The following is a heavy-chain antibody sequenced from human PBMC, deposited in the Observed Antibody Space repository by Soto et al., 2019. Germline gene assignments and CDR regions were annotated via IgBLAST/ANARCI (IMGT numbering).Heavy chain of an antibody. Sequence: GASVKVSCKASGGTFSSYAISWVRQAPGQGLEWMGGIIPIFGTANYAQKFQGRVTITADESTSTAYMELSSLRSEDTAVYYCARDLLASRRLVPAALSWFDPWGQGTLVTVSS. CDR1: GGTFSSYA. CDR2: IIPIFGTA. V-gene: IGHV1-69*13. D-gene: IGHD2-2*01. J-gene: IGHJ5*02. CDR3: ARDLLASRRLVPAALSWFDP.